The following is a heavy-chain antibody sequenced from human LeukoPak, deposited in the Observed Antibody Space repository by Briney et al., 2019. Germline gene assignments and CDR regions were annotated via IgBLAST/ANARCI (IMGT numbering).Heavy chain of an antibody. J-gene: IGHJ4*02. V-gene: IGHV3-30*02. CDR3: AKDSSSGYARGYFDY. D-gene: IGHD6-19*01. CDR2: IRYDGSNK. CDR1: GFTFSSYA. Sequence: PGGSLRLSCAASGFTFSSYAMHWVRQAPGKGLEWVAFIRYDGSNKYYADSVKGRFTISRDNSKNTLYLQMNSLRAEDTAVYYCAKDSSSGYARGYFDYWGQGTLVTVSS.